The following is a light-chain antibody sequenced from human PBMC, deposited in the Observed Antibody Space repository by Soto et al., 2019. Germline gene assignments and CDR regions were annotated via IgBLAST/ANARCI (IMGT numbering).Light chain of an antibody. Sequence: DIQMTQSPSTLSASVGDRVTITCRASQSIGNWLAWYQQKLGKAPKLLIYKASNLETGVPSRFSGSGSGTEFTLTISCLQPDDFAIYYCQQYYDYPRTFGQGTKVEIK. V-gene: IGKV1-5*03. CDR2: KAS. CDR3: QQYYDYPRT. J-gene: IGKJ1*01. CDR1: QSIGNW.